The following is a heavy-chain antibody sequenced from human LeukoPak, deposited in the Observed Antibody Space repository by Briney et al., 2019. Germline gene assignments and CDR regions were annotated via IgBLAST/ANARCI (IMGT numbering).Heavy chain of an antibody. J-gene: IGHJ4*02. CDR1: GYTFTGYY. CDR3: ARDSNGIAAAGTGPHDY. V-gene: IGHV1-2*02. Sequence: ASVKVSCKASGYTFTGYYMHWVRQAPGQGLEWMGWINPNSGGTNYAQKFQGRVTMTRDTSISTAYMELSRLRSDDTAVYYCARDSNGIAAAGTGPHDYWGQGTLVTVSS. D-gene: IGHD6-13*01. CDR2: INPNSGGT.